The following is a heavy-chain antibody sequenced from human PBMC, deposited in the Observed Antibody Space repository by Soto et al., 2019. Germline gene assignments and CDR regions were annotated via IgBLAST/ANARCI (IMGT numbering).Heavy chain of an antibody. V-gene: IGHV3-66*01. CDR1: GFTVSSNY. J-gene: IGHJ3*02. CDR3: ARVLRYHAFDI. D-gene: IGHD1-1*01. CDR2: IYSGGST. Sequence: EVQLVESGGGLVQPGGSLRLSCAASGFTVSSNYMSWVRQAPGKGLEWVSVIYSGGSTYYADSVKGRFTISRDNSKNTLYLQMNSLRAEDTAVDYCARVLRYHAFDICGQGTMVTVSS.